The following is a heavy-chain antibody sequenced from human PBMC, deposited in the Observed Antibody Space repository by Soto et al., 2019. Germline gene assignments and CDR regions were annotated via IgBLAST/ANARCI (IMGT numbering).Heavy chain of an antibody. Sequence: QVQLVQSGAEVKKPGSSVKVSCKASGGTFSSYAISWVRQAPGQGLEWMGGIIPIFGTANYAQKFQGRVTITADESTSTAYMVLSSLRSEDTAVYYCARTILGYCSGGSCYPLYFDYWGQGTLVTVSS. V-gene: IGHV1-69*12. CDR1: GGTFSSYA. CDR2: IIPIFGTA. D-gene: IGHD2-15*01. J-gene: IGHJ4*02. CDR3: ARTILGYCSGGSCYPLYFDY.